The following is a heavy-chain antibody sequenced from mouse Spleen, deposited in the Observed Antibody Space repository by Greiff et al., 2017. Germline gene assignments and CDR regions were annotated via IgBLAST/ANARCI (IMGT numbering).Heavy chain of an antibody. CDR3: ASLANWDKDY. CDR2: IDPSDSYT. D-gene: IGHD4-1*01. J-gene: IGHJ2*01. V-gene: IGHV1-69*01. CDR1: GYTFTSYW. Sequence: VQLQQPGAELVMPGASVKLSCKASGYTFTSYWMHWVKQRPGQGLEWIGEIDPSDSYTNYNQKFKGKATLTVDKSSSTAYMQLSSLTSEDSAVYYCASLANWDKDYWGQGTTLTVSS.